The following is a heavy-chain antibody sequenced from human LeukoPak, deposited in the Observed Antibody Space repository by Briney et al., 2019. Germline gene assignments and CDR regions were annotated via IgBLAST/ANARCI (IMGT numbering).Heavy chain of an antibody. CDR1: GFTFSSCW. V-gene: IGHV3-7*01. Sequence: PGGSLRLSCAASGFTFSSCWMTWVRQAPGKGLEWVASIVEDGSQKYYVDSVKGRFTISRDNVKNSLYLQMNSLEAEDTAVYYCARDVIGGDTLDSWGQGTLVTVSS. CDR2: IVEDGSQK. J-gene: IGHJ4*02. CDR3: ARDVIGGDTLDS. D-gene: IGHD2-21*02.